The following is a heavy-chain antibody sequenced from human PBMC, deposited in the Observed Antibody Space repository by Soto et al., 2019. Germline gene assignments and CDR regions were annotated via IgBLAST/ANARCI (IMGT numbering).Heavy chain of an antibody. D-gene: IGHD2-2*01. CDR3: ARDIGSYAYAEGY. CDR2: VYSSGTT. J-gene: IGHJ4*02. Sequence: LSLTCSVSGGSINSYWWSWIRQPAGKGLEWIGRVYSSGTTDYNPSLNSRATMSVETSKNQFSLKLTSVTAADTAVYYCARDIGSYAYAEGYWGQGIQVTVSS. CDR1: GGSINSYW. V-gene: IGHV4-4*07.